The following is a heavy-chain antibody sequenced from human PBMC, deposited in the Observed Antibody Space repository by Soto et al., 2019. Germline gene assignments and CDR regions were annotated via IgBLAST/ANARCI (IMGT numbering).Heavy chain of an antibody. Sequence: SKTLSLICAVSCGSISSGGYSWSWIRQPPGKGLEWIGYIYHSGSTYYNPSLKSRVTISVDRSKNQFSLKLSSVTAADTAVYYCARGGNDYVWGSYQRWYNWFDPWGQGTLVTVSS. V-gene: IGHV4-30-2*01. CDR2: IYHSGST. J-gene: IGHJ5*02. D-gene: IGHD3-16*02. CDR1: CGSISSGGYS. CDR3: ARGGNDYVWGSYQRWYNWFDP.